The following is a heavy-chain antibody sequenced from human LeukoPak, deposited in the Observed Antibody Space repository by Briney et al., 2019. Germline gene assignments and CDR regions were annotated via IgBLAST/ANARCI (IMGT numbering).Heavy chain of an antibody. Sequence: GGSLRLSCVGSGFTFSNHQMNWVRQAPGKGLEWVAKIKADGDKKHYVHSVKGRFTISRDNAKNSLYLQMNSLRAEDTAVYYCARWNYDSGDWVLDYWGQGTLVTVSS. V-gene: IGHV3-7*05. D-gene: IGHD3-10*01. CDR3: ARWNYDSGDWVLDY. J-gene: IGHJ4*02. CDR2: IKADGDKK. CDR1: GFTFSNHQ.